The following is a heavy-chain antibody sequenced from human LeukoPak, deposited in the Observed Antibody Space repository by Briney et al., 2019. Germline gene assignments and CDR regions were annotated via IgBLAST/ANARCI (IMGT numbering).Heavy chain of an antibody. D-gene: IGHD1-26*01. Sequence: GRSLRLSCAASGFTVSDYYMTWVRQAPGKGLEWVSYISSSSNTVYYADSVKGRLTVSRDNANNSLYVQMTNLRAEDTAVYYCARRAMGATSFDYWGQGTLVTVSS. V-gene: IGHV3-11*04. CDR1: GFTVSDYY. CDR3: ARRAMGATSFDY. CDR2: ISSSSNTV. J-gene: IGHJ4*02.